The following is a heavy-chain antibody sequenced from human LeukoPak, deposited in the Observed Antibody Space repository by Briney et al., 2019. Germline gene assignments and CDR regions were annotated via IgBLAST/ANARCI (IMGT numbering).Heavy chain of an antibody. CDR1: GGTFSSYA. Sequence: SVKVSCKASGGTFSSYAISWVRQAPAQGLEWMGRIIPILGIANYAQKFQGRVTITADKSTSTAYMELSSLRSEDTAVYYCARDPLLPDGSGYYSDYWGQGTLVTVSS. J-gene: IGHJ4*02. CDR2: IIPILGIA. D-gene: IGHD3-22*01. V-gene: IGHV1-69*04. CDR3: ARDPLLPDGSGYYSDY.